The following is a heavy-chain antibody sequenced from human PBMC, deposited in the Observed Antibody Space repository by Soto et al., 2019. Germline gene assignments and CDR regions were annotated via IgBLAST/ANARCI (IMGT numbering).Heavy chain of an antibody. CDR1: GGTFSSYA. CDR3: ARGLTPPVDTAMVPPHFDY. J-gene: IGHJ4*02. D-gene: IGHD5-18*01. V-gene: IGHV1-69*01. CDR2: ITPIFGTA. Sequence: QVQLVQSGAEVKKPGSSVKVSCKASGGTFSSYAISWVRQAPGQGLEWMGGITPIFGTANYAQKFQGRVTITADESTSTAYMELSSLRSEDTAVYYCARGLTPPVDTAMVPPHFDYWGQGTLVTVSS.